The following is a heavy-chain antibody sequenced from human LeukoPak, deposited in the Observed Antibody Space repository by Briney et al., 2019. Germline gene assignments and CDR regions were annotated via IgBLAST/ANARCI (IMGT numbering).Heavy chain of an antibody. D-gene: IGHD6-19*01. CDR2: ITPNSGGT. CDR3: ARGNLAVAGMADYYYGMDV. J-gene: IGHJ6*02. V-gene: IGHV1-2*06. CDR1: GYTFTDHY. Sequence: ASVKVSCKASGYTFTDHYMHWVRQAPGQGLEWMGRITPNSGGTNYAQKFQGRVTMTRDTSTSTAYMELSRLRSDDTAVYLCARGNLAVAGMADYYYGMDVWGQGTTVTVSS.